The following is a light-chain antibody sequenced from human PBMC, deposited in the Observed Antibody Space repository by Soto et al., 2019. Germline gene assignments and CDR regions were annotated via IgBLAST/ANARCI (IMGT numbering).Light chain of an antibody. Sequence: DIQMTQSPSSLSASVGDRVTITCRASQSISSYLNWYQQKPGKAPKLLIYAASSLQSGVPSRFSGSGSGTDFTLTISSVQPEDFATYYCQQTYSVPLSFGGGTKVDIK. CDR1: QSISSY. CDR3: QQTYSVPLS. V-gene: IGKV1-39*01. J-gene: IGKJ4*01. CDR2: AAS.